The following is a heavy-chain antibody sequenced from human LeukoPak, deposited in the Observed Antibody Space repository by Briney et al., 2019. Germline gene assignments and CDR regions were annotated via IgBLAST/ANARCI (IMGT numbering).Heavy chain of an antibody. V-gene: IGHV4-34*01. J-gene: IGHJ4*02. CDR3: ARGRGGYYYDSSGLDY. D-gene: IGHD3-22*01. Sequence: SETLSLTCAVYGGSFSGYYWSWIRQPPGKGLEWIGEINHSGSTNYNPSLKTRVTISVDTSKNQFSLKLSSVTAADTAVYYCARGRGGYYYDSSGLDYWGQGTLVTVSS. CDR2: INHSGST. CDR1: GGSFSGYY.